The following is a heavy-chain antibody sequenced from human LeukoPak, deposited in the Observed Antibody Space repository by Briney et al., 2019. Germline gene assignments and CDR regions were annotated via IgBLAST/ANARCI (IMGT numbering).Heavy chain of an antibody. V-gene: IGHV3-48*03. D-gene: IGHD5-18*01. CDR2: ISSSGTTI. Sequence: GGSLRLSCAASGFTFSSYEMNWVRQAPGKGLEWVSYISSSGTTIYYADSVKGRFTISRDNAKNSLYLQMNSLRAEDTAVYYCARERGYGYGYDYWGQGTLVTVSS. J-gene: IGHJ4*02. CDR1: GFTFSSYE. CDR3: ARERGYGYGYDY.